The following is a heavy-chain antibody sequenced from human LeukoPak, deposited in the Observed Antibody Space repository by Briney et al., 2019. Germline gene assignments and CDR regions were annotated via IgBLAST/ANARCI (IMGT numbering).Heavy chain of an antibody. Sequence: ASVKVSCKASGYTFTSYGISWVRQAAGQGLEWMRWISAYNGNTNYAQKLQGRVTMTTDTSTSTAYMELRSLRSDDTAVYYCARMIGDGDYFDYWGQGTLVTVSS. J-gene: IGHJ4*02. CDR2: ISAYNGNT. CDR1: GYTFTSYG. D-gene: IGHD5-24*01. CDR3: ARMIGDGDYFDY. V-gene: IGHV1-18*01.